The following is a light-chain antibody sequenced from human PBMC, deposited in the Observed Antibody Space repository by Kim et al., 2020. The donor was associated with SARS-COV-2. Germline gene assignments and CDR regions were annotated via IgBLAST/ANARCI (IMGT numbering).Light chain of an antibody. V-gene: IGLV3-1*01. CDR3: QAWDSSTHNYV. CDR2: QDN. CDR1: KLGDTC. Sequence: PRQTASVTCSGDKLGDTCVSVYQPKPGQSPVLVIYQDNQRPSGIPERFSGSNSGNTATLPISGAQAMDEADYYCQAWDSSTHNYVFGAGTKVTVL. J-gene: IGLJ1*01.